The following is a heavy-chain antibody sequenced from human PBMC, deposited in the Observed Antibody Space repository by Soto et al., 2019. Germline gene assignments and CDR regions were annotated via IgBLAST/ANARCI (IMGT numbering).Heavy chain of an antibody. CDR2: IWYDGSNK. CDR3: ARDSYYDILTGYWRPRYHGMDV. D-gene: IGHD3-9*01. Sequence: QVQLVESGGGVVQPGRSLRLSCAASGFTFSSYGMHWVRQAPGKGLEWVAVIWYDGSNKYYADSVKGRFTISRDNSKNTLYLQMNSLRAEDTAVYYCARDSYYDILTGYWRPRYHGMDVWGQGTTVTVSS. CDR1: GFTFSSYG. J-gene: IGHJ6*02. V-gene: IGHV3-33*01.